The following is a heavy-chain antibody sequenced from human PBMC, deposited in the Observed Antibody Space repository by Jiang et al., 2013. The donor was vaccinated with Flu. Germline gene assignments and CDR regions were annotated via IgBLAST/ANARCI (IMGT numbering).Heavy chain of an antibody. CDR1: GYSFNSYD. J-gene: IGHJ4*02. V-gene: IGHV1-8*01. CDR3: VRVALQYRTPYYFDY. Sequence: SGAEVKKPGASVKVSCQASGYSFNSYDINWVRQASGQGLEWMGWMSRINGNTGYAQKFQGRVTMTRDTSIRTAYMELSSLRSEDTAVYYCVRVALQYRTPYYFDYWGQGTLVTVSS. CDR2: MSRINGNT. D-gene: IGHD2-2*01.